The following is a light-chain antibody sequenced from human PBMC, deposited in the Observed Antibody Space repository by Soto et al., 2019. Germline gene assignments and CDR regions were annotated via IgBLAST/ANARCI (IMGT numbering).Light chain of an antibody. J-gene: IGKJ5*01. CDR2: GAS. V-gene: IGKV3-20*01. CDR1: QSVSSSY. CDR3: QQYGGSPT. Sequence: EVVLTQSPATLSVSPGERATLSCRASQSVSSSYLAWYRHKPGQAPRLLIYGASSRAPGIPDRFSGRASGTDFTLTISRLEPEDFGVYYCQQYGGSPTFGQGTRLEIK.